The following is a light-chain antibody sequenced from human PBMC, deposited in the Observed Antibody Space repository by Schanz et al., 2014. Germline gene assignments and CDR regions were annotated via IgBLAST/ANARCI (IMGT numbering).Light chain of an antibody. J-gene: IGKJ3*01. V-gene: IGKV3-20*01. CDR3: HQYGISPFT. CDR2: GAS. Sequence: EIVLTQSPGTLSLSPGERATLSCRASQSVHINYLAWHQQKPGQAPRLLIYGASNRATGIPDRFSGSGSGTDFTLTISRLEPEDFAVYYCHQYGISPFTFGPGTKVDIK. CDR1: QSVHINY.